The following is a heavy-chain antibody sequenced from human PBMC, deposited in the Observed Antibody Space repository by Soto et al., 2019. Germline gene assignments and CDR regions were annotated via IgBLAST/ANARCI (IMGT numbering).Heavy chain of an antibody. CDR3: ARHGLGVSGVN. Sequence: GESLKISCQGSGYSFSTYWIGWVRQKPGKGLEWMGFIYPVDSDTRYSASFQGQVTISADKSINTAYLQWSSLKASDTAMYYCARHGLGVSGVNWGQGTLVTVSS. CDR1: GYSFSTYW. V-gene: IGHV5-51*01. D-gene: IGHD3-3*01. J-gene: IGHJ4*02. CDR2: IYPVDSDT.